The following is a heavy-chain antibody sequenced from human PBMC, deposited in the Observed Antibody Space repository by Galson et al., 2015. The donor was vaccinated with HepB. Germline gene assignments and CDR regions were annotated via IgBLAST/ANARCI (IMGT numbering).Heavy chain of an antibody. J-gene: IGHJ2*01. Sequence: PALVKPTQTLTLTCTFSGFSFSTSGVGVGWIRQPPGKALEWLALIYWNDHKRYSPSLKSRLTITKDTSTNQVVLTMTNMDPVDTATYYCAHSGGDYGDPLMKYWYFDLWGRGTLVTVPS. CDR3: AHSGGDYGDPLMKYWYFDL. CDR2: IYWNDHK. CDR1: GFSFSTSGVG. V-gene: IGHV2-5*01. D-gene: IGHD4-17*01.